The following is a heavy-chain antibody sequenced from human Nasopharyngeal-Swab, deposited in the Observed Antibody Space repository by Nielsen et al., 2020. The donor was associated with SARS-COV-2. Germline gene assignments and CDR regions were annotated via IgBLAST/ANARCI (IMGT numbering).Heavy chain of an antibody. CDR2: IWNDGSNK. V-gene: IGHV3-33*01. Sequence: GGSLRLSCAASGFTFISYGMHWVRQAPCKGLVWVAVIWNDGSNKYYADSVKGRFTISRDNSKNTLYLQMNSLRAEDTAVYYCARDPQMATIGGIDYWCQGTLVTVSS. J-gene: IGHJ4*02. CDR3: ARDPQMATIGGIDY. CDR1: GFTFISYG. D-gene: IGHD5-24*01.